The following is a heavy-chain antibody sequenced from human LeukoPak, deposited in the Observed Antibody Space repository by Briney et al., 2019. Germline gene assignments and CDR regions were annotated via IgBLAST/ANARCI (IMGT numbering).Heavy chain of an antibody. CDR2: INSDGSST. J-gene: IGHJ4*02. V-gene: IGHV3-74*01. Sequence: GGSLRLSCAASGFTFSSYWMHWVRQAPGKGLVWVSRINSDGSSTSYADSVKGRFTISRDNAKNMLYLQMNSLRAEDTAVYYCARDRDYSGYDLFDYWGQGTLVTVSS. CDR1: GFTFSSYW. D-gene: IGHD5-12*01. CDR3: ARDRDYSGYDLFDY.